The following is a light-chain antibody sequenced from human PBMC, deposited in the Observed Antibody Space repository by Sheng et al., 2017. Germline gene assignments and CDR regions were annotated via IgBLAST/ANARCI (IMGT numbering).Light chain of an antibody. J-gene: IGLJ3*02. CDR2: EDN. V-gene: IGLV6-57*01. Sequence: NFMLTQPHSVSESPGKTVTISCTRSSGSIASNSVQWYQQRPGSSPNTVIYEDNQRPSGVPDRFSGSIDSSSNSASLTISGLKTEDEADYYCQSYDYDNPCVFGGGTRLTVL. CDR3: QSYDYDNPCV. CDR1: SGSIASNS.